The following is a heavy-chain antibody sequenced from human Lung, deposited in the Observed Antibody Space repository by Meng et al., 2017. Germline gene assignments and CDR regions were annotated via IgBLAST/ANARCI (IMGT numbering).Heavy chain of an antibody. CDR3: ARGPTTMAHDFDY. CDR1: GGSFSDYY. D-gene: IGHD4-11*01. Sequence: GQLPQWGQGLLRLSEPLSPTCVVSGGSFSDYYWSWIRQPPGKGLEWIGEINHSGSTNYNPSLESRATISVDTSQNNLSLKLSSVTAADSAVYYCARGPTTMAHDFDYWGQGTLVTVSS. CDR2: INHSGST. V-gene: IGHV4-34*01. J-gene: IGHJ4*02.